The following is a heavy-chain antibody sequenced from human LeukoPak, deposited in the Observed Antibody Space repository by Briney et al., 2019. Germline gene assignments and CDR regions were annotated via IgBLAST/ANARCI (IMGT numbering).Heavy chain of an antibody. CDR1: GFTFSNAW. Sequence: GGSLRLSCAASGFTFSNAWMSWVRQAPGKGLEWVGRIKSKTDGGTTDHAAPVKGRFTISRDDSKNTLYLQMNSLKTEDTAVYYCTTGGSVAGYAFDIWGQGTMVTVSS. D-gene: IGHD6-19*01. CDR3: TTGGSVAGYAFDI. V-gene: IGHV3-15*01. CDR2: IKSKTDGGTT. J-gene: IGHJ3*02.